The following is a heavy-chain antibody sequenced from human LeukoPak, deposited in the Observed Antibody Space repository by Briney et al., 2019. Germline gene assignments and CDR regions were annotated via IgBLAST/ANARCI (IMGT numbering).Heavy chain of an antibody. V-gene: IGHV1-69*05. Sequence: ASVKVSCKASGGTFSYAISWVRQAPGQGLEWMGRIIPIFGTANYAQKFQGRVTITTDESTSTAYMELSSLRSEDTAVYYCAREVPELNNAFDIWGQGTMVTVSS. CDR3: AREVPELNNAFDI. D-gene: IGHD1-26*01. CDR2: IIPIFGTA. J-gene: IGHJ3*02. CDR1: GGTFSYA.